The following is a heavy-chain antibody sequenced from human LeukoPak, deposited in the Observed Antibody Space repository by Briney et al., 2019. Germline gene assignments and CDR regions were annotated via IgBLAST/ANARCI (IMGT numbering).Heavy chain of an antibody. CDR2: INPNSGGT. D-gene: IGHD3-3*01. CDR3: AREVTIIGAY. V-gene: IGHV1-2*02. Sequence: GASVKVSCKVSGYTLTELSMHWVRQAPGKGLEWMGWINPNSGGTNYAQKFQGRVTMTRDTSISTAYMELSRLRSDDTAVYYCAREVTIIGAYWGQGTLVTVSS. J-gene: IGHJ4*02. CDR1: GYTLTELS.